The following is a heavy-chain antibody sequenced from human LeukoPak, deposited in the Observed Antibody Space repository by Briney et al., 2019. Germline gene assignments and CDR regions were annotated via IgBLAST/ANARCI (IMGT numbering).Heavy chain of an antibody. V-gene: IGHV4-39*07. CDR1: GGSISSSSYY. Sequence: SETLSLTCTVSGGSISSSSYYWGWIRQPPGKGLEWIGSIYYSGSTYCNPSLKSRVTISVDTSKNQFSLKLSSVTAADTAVYYCARDQSDTYYDFWSGYYPGGYFDYWGQGTLVTVSS. J-gene: IGHJ4*02. CDR2: IYYSGST. CDR3: ARDQSDTYYDFWSGYYPGGYFDY. D-gene: IGHD3-3*01.